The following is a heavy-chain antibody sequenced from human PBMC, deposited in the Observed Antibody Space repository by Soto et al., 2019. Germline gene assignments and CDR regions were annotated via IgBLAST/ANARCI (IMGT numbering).Heavy chain of an antibody. V-gene: IGHV3-74*01. J-gene: IGHJ4*02. CDR1: GFIFSSYW. CDR2: ISSDARST. Sequence: EAELVESGGGLVQPGGSLRLSCTASGFIFSSYWMHWVRQTPGKGLVWVSRISSDARSTIYADSVKGRFTISRDNANNILYLQMDSLRVEDTAVYFCVRIGQDYVFRDLWGQGTLVTVSS. D-gene: IGHD4-17*01. CDR3: VRIGQDYVFRDL.